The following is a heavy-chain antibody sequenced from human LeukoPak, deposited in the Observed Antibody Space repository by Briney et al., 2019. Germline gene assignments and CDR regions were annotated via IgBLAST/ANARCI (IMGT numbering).Heavy chain of an antibody. CDR3: ARKMDTAMVPDY. D-gene: IGHD5-18*01. J-gene: IGHJ4*02. CDR2: ISYDGSNK. V-gene: IGHV3-30*04. CDR1: GFTFSSYA. Sequence: PGGSLRLSCAASGFTFSSYAMHWVRQAPGKGLEWVAVISYDGSNKYYADSVKGRFTISRDNSKNTLYLQMNSLRAEDTAVYYCARKMDTAMVPDYWDQGTLVTVSS.